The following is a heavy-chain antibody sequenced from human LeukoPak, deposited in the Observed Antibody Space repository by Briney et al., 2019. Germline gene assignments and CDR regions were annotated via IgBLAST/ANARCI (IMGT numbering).Heavy chain of an antibody. CDR3: ARHRPILADFDY. CDR1: GVSSYY. Sequence: KPSETLSLTCSVSGVSSYYWGWIRQPPGKGLEWIGSVYTSEYTYYSSALKGRVNISVDTPNKQFSLNLNSVTAADTAVYYCARHRPILADFDYWGQGILVTVSS. V-gene: IGHV4-39*01. J-gene: IGHJ4*02. CDR2: VYTSEYT.